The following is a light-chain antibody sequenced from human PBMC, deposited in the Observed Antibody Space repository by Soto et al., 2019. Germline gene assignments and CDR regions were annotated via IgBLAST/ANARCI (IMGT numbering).Light chain of an antibody. CDR2: DAS. CDR1: QSVSNY. J-gene: IGKJ1*01. Sequence: DIQMTQSPSSLSASVGDRVTITCLASQSVSNYLHWYQQKPGKAPNLLIYDASTLQSGVPSRFSGSGSGTDFTLTISSLQREDFATYYCQQSYYNPTFGQGTKV. CDR3: QQSYYNPT. V-gene: IGKV1-39*01.